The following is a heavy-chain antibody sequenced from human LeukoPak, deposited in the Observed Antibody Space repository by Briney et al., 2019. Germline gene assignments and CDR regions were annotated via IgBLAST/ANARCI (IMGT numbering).Heavy chain of an antibody. CDR3: ARATVVRSGSYYGGWFDP. D-gene: IGHD1-26*01. Sequence: PSQTLSLTCTVSGGSISSGSYYWSWIRQPAGKGLEWIGRIYTSGSTNYNPSLKSRVTISVDTSKNQFSLKLSSVTAADTAVYYCARATVVRSGSYYGGWFDPWGQGTLVTVSS. CDR1: GGSISSGSYY. V-gene: IGHV4-61*02. J-gene: IGHJ5*02. CDR2: IYTSGST.